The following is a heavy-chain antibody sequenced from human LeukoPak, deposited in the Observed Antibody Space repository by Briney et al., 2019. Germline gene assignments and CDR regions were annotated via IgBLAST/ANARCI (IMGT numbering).Heavy chain of an antibody. CDR3: ARVPHYYDSSAGMDV. CDR2: IYHSGST. Sequence: SQTLSLTCAVSGDSISSSNYSWSWIRQPPGKGLEWIGYIYHSGSTYYNPSLKSRVTVSVDRSKNQFSLKLSSVTAADTAVYYCARVPHYYDSSAGMDVWGQGTTVTVSS. D-gene: IGHD3-22*01. CDR1: GDSISSSNYS. V-gene: IGHV4-30-2*01. J-gene: IGHJ6*02.